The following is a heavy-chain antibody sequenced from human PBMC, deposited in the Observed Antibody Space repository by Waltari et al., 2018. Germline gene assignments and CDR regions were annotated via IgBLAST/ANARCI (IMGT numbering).Heavy chain of an antibody. D-gene: IGHD4-17*01. J-gene: IGHJ4*02. Sequence: EVQLVESGGGLVQPGGSLRLSCAASGFTFSSYAMGCVRQAPGKGREWGSASGGSGGSTYYADSVKGRFTISRDNSKNTLYLQRNSLRAEDTAVYYCAKDNNDYGDYPDYWGQGTLVTVSS. CDR1: GFTFSSYA. CDR2: SGGSGGST. CDR3: AKDNNDYGDYPDY. V-gene: IGHV3-23*04.